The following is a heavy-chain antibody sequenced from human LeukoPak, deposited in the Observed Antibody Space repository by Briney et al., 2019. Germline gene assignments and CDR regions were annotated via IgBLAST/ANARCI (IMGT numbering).Heavy chain of an antibody. J-gene: IGHJ4*02. CDR3: ARGSSWYGTGGFDY. V-gene: IGHV4-59*12. CDR1: GDSISNYY. D-gene: IGHD6-13*01. Sequence: PSETLSLTCTVSGDSISNYYWSWIRQSPGKKLEWIGYMYNRGSTIYNPSLKSRVTISTDTSKNQFSLKLSSVTAADTAVYYCARGSSWYGTGGFDYWGQGTLVTVSS. CDR2: MYNRGST.